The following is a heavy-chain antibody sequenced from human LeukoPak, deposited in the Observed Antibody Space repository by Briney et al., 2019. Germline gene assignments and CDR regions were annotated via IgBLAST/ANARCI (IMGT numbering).Heavy chain of an antibody. CDR3: ARDGPPSYYYDSRSDYFDY. V-gene: IGHV1-69*13. CDR1: GGTFSSYA. CDR2: VIPIFGTA. Sequence: SVKVSCKASGGTFSSYAISWGRQAPGQGPEWMGGVIPIFGTANYAQRFQGRVTITADESTSTAYMELSSLRSEDTAVYYCARDGPPSYYYDSRSDYFDYWGQGTLVTVSS. D-gene: IGHD3-22*01. J-gene: IGHJ4*02.